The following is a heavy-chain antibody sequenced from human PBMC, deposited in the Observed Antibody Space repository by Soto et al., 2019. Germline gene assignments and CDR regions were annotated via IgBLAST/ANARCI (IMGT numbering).Heavy chain of an antibody. Sequence: QVQLQESGPGLVKPSQTRSLTCTVSGGSISSGAYYWSWIRQHPGKGLEWIGYIYYSGSTSYNPSLKSRVTISVDTSKNQFSLKLSSVTAADTAVYYCAIYDSSGSRGFQHWGQGTLVTVSS. V-gene: IGHV4-31*03. CDR1: GGSISSGAYY. J-gene: IGHJ1*01. CDR3: AIYDSSGSRGFQH. CDR2: IYYSGST. D-gene: IGHD3-22*01.